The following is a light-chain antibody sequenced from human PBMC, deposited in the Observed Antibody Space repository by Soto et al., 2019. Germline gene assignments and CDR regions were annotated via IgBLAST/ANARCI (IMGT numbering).Light chain of an antibody. Sequence: QSALTQPPSASGSPGQSVTISCTGTSSDVGGYNYVSWYQQHQGKAPKLMIYEVSKRPSGVPDRFSGSKSGNTASLTVSGLQAEDEADYYCSSYAGSNKYVVFGGGTKLTVL. J-gene: IGLJ2*01. V-gene: IGLV2-8*01. CDR2: EVS. CDR1: SSDVGGYNY. CDR3: SSYAGSNKYVV.